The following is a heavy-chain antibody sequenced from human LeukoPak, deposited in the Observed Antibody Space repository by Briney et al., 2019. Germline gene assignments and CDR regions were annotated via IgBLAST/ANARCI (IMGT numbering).Heavy chain of an antibody. J-gene: IGHJ4*02. Sequence: SETLSLTCTVSGGSISSYYWSWIRQPPGKGLEWIGYIYSSGSTNYNPSLKSRVTISVDTSKNQYSLKLNSLAAADPAVYYCARRPRFGGFCFEYWGPGTLVLVSS. CDR2: IYSSGST. CDR1: GGSISSYY. CDR3: ARRPRFGGFCFEY. V-gene: IGHV4-59*08. D-gene: IGHD3-10*01.